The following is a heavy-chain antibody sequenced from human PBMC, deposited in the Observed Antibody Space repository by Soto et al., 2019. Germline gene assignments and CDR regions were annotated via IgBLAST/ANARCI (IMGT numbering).Heavy chain of an antibody. Sequence: TGGSLRLSCAAPQFSFSSYWMHWVRQVPGKGPAWVSRINHDGSKTEYADSVKGRFTISRDNTNNTLYLQMNSLRVEDTAMYYCVREPWGFSGTWYDYWGQGTLVTVSS. CDR3: VREPWGFSGTWYDY. CDR1: QFSFSSYW. CDR2: INHDGSKT. V-gene: IGHV3-74*01. J-gene: IGHJ4*02. D-gene: IGHD6-13*01.